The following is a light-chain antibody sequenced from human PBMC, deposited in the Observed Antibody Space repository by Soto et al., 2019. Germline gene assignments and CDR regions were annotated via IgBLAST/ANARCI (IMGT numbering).Light chain of an antibody. J-gene: IGLJ3*02. CDR3: LLYFDGAQVWV. Sequence: QTVVTQEPSLTVSPGGTVTLTCASSTGAVTSAYYPNWFQQKPGQAPRALIFGASNKHSWTPARFSGSLLGGKAALTLSGVLPEDEAEYYCLLYFDGAQVWVFGGGTKLTVL. V-gene: IGLV7-43*01. CDR1: TGAVTSAYY. CDR2: GAS.